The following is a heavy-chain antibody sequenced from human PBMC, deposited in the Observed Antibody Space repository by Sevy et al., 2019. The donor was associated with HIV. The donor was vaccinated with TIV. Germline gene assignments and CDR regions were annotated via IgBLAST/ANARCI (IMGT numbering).Heavy chain of an antibody. D-gene: IGHD3-22*01. V-gene: IGHV3-23*01. J-gene: IGHJ3*01. CDR2: LGGSGGST. Sequence: GGSLRLSCAASGFTFTYAWMTWVRQAPGKGLEWVSALGGSGGSTFYAHSVKGRFTISRDNSKNTLYLQMNSLRVEDTAVYYCAKDITIIVGDAFDVWGLGTMVTVSS. CDR1: GFTFTYAW. CDR3: AKDITIIVGDAFDV.